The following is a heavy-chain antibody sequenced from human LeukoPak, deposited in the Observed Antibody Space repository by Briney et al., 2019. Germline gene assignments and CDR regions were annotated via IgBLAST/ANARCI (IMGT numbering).Heavy chain of an antibody. CDR2: IYTSGST. J-gene: IGHJ6*03. CDR3: ARGSYDFFYYYYYMDV. V-gene: IGHV4-4*07. CDR1: GGSISSYY. D-gene: IGHD3-3*01. Sequence: SETLSLTCTVSGGSISSYYWSWIRQPAGKGLEWIGRIYTSGSTNYNPSLKSRVTMSVDTSKNQFSLKLSSVTAADTAVYYCARGSYDFFYYYYYMDVWGKGTTVTVSS.